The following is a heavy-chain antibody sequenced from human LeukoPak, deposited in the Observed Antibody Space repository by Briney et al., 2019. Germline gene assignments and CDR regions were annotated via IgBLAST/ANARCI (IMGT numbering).Heavy chain of an antibody. CDR2: ISGSAITT. Sequence: GGSLRLSCTASGFTFSSYAMSWVRQAPGKGLEWVSTISGSAITTYYADSVTGRFTISRDNSKNTLYLQMNSLRAEDTAVYYCAKDGGEQLGFDYWGQGTLVTVSS. CDR1: GFTFSSYA. D-gene: IGHD6-6*01. V-gene: IGHV3-23*01. J-gene: IGHJ4*02. CDR3: AKDGGEQLGFDY.